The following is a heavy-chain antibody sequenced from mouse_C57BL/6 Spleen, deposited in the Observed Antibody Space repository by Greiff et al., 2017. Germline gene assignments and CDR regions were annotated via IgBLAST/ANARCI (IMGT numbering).Heavy chain of an antibody. D-gene: IGHD1-1*01. V-gene: IGHV5-9-1*02. CDR2: ISSGGDYI. CDR1: GFTFSSYA. J-gene: IGHJ1*03. Sequence: EVKLMESGEGLVKPGGSLKLSCAASGFTFSSYAMSWVRQTPEKRLEWVAYISSGGDYIYYAATVKGRFTISSDNDRNTLYLQMSSMKYEDTAMYYCTRGGLTTVVAKYFDVWGTGTTVTVSS. CDR3: TRGGLTTVVAKYFDV.